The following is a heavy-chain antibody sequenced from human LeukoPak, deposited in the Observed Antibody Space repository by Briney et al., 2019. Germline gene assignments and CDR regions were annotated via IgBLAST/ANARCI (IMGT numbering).Heavy chain of an antibody. Sequence: SETLSLTCAVYGGSFSGYYWSWIRQPPGKGLEWIGEINHSGSTNYNPSLKSRVAISVDTSKNQFSLKLSSVTAADTAVYYCARGRQQLLTWGQGTLVTVSS. J-gene: IGHJ5*02. CDR1: GGSFSGYY. CDR2: INHSGST. V-gene: IGHV4-34*01. D-gene: IGHD6-13*01. CDR3: ARGRQQLLT.